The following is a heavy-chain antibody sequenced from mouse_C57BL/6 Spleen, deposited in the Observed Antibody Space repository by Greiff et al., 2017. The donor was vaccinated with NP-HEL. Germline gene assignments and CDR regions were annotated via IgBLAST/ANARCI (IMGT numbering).Heavy chain of an antibody. CDR2: INPNNGGT. CDR3: AGGPGTGDY. CDR1: GYTFTDYY. V-gene: IGHV1-26*01. J-gene: IGHJ2*01. D-gene: IGHD4-1*01. Sequence: VQLQQSGPELVKPGASVKISCKASGYTFTDYYMNWVKQSHGKSLEWIGDINPNNGGTSYNQKFKGKATLTVDKSSSTAYMELRSLTSGESAVYYCAGGPGTGDYWGQGTTLTVSS.